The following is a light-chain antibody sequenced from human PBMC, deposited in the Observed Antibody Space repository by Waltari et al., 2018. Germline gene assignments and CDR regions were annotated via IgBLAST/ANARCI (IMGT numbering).Light chain of an antibody. CDR2: DVN. J-gene: IGLJ2*01. Sequence: QSALTQPASMSVSPGQSITISCTGSSSDVGATNHVSWYQQHPGKVPKLLIYDVNNRPSGVSSRFSGSKSGNTASLTISGLQAEDEADYYCTSYTSRVIFGGGTKLTV. V-gene: IGLV2-14*03. CDR1: SSDVGATNH. CDR3: TSYTSRVI.